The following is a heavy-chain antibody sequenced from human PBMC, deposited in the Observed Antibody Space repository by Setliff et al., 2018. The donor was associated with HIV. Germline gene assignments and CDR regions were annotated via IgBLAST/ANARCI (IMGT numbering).Heavy chain of an antibody. CDR2: INHSGST. CDR3: ARDLGTGDYFDY. Sequence: GSLRLSCVVSGFNFSDDYMSWIRQPPGKGLEWIGEINHSGSTNYNPSLKSRVTISVDTSKNQFSLKLSSVTAADTAVYYCARDLGTGDYFDYWGQGALVTVSS. V-gene: IGHV4-34*01. J-gene: IGHJ4*02. D-gene: IGHD3-10*01. CDR1: GFNFSDDY.